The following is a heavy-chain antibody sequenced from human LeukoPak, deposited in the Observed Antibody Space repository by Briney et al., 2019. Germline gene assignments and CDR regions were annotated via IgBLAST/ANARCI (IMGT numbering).Heavy chain of an antibody. CDR2: IYTSGST. D-gene: IGHD4-17*01. CDR3: ARVIGDYVDSIWFDP. Sequence: PSETLSLTCTVSGGSISSYYWSWIRQPAGKGLEWIGRIYTSGSTNYNPSLKSRVTMSVDTSKNQFSLKLSSVTAADTAVYYCARVIGDYVDSIWFDPWGQGTLVTVSS. J-gene: IGHJ5*02. V-gene: IGHV4-4*07. CDR1: GGSISSYY.